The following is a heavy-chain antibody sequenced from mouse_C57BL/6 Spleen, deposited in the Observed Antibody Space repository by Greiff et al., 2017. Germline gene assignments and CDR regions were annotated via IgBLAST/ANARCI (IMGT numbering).Heavy chain of an antibody. CDR2: ISYDGSN. D-gene: IGHD1-1*01. Sequence: EVKLVESGPGLVKPSQSLSLTCSVTGYSITSGYYWNWIRQFPGNKLEWMGYISYDGSNNYNPALKNRISITRDTSKNQFFLKLNSVTTEDTATYYCARDPYGTTGGDYWGQGTTLTVSS. CDR3: ARDPYGTTGGDY. CDR1: GYSITSGYY. V-gene: IGHV3-6*01. J-gene: IGHJ2*01.